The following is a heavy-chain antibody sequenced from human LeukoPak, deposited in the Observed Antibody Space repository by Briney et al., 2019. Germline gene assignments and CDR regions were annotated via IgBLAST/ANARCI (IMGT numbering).Heavy chain of an antibody. Sequence: PSETLSLTCTVSGGSIRSYYWSWIRQPPGKGLEWIGYIYYSGSTNYNPSLKSRVTISIHMSTNQFSLKLSSVTAADTAVYYCAKDWSDIVIVPAAVFDYWGQGTLVTVSS. CDR2: IYYSGST. CDR3: AKDWSDIVIVPAAVFDY. CDR1: GGSIRSYY. V-gene: IGHV4-59*12. J-gene: IGHJ4*02. D-gene: IGHD2-2*01.